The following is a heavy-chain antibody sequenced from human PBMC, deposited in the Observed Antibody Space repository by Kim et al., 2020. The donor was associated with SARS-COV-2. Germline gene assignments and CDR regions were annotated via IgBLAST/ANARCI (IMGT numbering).Heavy chain of an antibody. CDR2: NTK. D-gene: IGHD6-13*01. V-gene: IGHV3-30*01. Sequence: NTKYYADSVKGRFTISRDNSNNTLYLQMNSLRTEDTAMYYCAGGTAGRFDYWGQGTLVTVSS. CDR3: AGGTAGRFDY. J-gene: IGHJ4*02.